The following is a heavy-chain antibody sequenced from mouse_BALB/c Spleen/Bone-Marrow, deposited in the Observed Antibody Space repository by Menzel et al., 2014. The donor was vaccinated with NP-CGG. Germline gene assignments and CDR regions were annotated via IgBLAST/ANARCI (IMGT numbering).Heavy chain of an antibody. Sequence: EVMLVESGGGLVQPGGSLGLSCATSGFTFTDYYMSWVRQPPGKALEWLGFTKNKANGYTTEYSASVKGRFTISRDNSQSILYLQMNTLRAEDSATYYCARSLYPRAMDYWGQGTSVTVSS. D-gene: IGHD2-1*01. V-gene: IGHV7-3*02. CDR3: ARSLYPRAMDY. J-gene: IGHJ4*01. CDR2: TKNKANGYTT. CDR1: GFTFTDYY.